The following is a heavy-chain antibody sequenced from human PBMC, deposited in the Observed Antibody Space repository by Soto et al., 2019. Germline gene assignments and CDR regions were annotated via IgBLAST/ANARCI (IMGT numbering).Heavy chain of an antibody. CDR1: GFTFSSYA. CDR2: ISGSGGST. D-gene: IGHD6-19*01. Sequence: GGSLRLSCAASGFTFSSYAMSWVRQAPGKGLEWVSAISGSGGSTYYADSVKGRFTISRDNSKNTLYLQMNSLRAEDTAVYYCAKDRARSEEWLASGRSGYWGQVTLVTVSS. CDR3: AKDRARSEEWLASGRSGY. J-gene: IGHJ4*02. V-gene: IGHV3-23*01.